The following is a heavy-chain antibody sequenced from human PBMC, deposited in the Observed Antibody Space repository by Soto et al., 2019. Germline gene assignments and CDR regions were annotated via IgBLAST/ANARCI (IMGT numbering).Heavy chain of an antibody. CDR1: GYSFTSYW. Sequence: PGGSLKISSKGSGYSFTSYWICRVRQMPGKGLEWMGIIYPGDSDTRYSPSFQGQVTISADKSISTAYLQWSSLKASDTAMYYCASSIAARGNYYYYYGMDVWGQGTTVTVS. V-gene: IGHV5-51*01. CDR3: ASSIAARGNYYYYYGMDV. CDR2: IYPGDSDT. D-gene: IGHD6-6*01. J-gene: IGHJ6*02.